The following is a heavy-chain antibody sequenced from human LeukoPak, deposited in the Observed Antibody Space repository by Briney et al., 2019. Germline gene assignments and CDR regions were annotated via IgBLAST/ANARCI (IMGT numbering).Heavy chain of an antibody. D-gene: IGHD3-3*01. CDR1: GGSIRSYY. V-gene: IGHV4-59*01. CDR2: IYYSGST. J-gene: IGHJ6*02. CDR3: ARVFVRGTGFIYYYAMDV. Sequence: PSETLSLTCTVSGGSIRSYYWSWIRQPPGKGLEWIGYIYYSGSTRYNPSLKSRVTISVDTSKNQFSLKLSSVTAADTAVYYCARVFVRGTGFIYYYAMDVWGLGTTVTVSS.